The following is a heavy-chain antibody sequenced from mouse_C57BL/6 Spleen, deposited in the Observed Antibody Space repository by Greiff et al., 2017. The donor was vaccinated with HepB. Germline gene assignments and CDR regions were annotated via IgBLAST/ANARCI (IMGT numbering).Heavy chain of an antibody. Sequence: VQLQQSGAELVKAGASVKMSCKASGYTFTSYWMHWVKQRLGQGLEWFAETNPTNGRTYYNEKFKSKATLTVDKSSSTAYMLLSGPTFDDSAVYYGARIKKIVATYFDYWGQGTTLTVSS. CDR3: ARIKKIVATYFDY. D-gene: IGHD1-1*01. CDR1: GYTFTSYW. CDR2: TNPTNGRT. J-gene: IGHJ2*01. V-gene: IGHV1S81*02.